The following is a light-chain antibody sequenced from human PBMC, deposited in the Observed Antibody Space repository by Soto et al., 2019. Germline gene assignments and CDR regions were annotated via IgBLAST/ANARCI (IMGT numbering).Light chain of an antibody. CDR1: QSISSW. CDR3: QQYKSYSGT. V-gene: IGKV1-5*03. Sequence: DIQMTQSPSTQSASVGDRVTITCRASQSISSWLAWYQQKPGKAPKLLIYKASNLESWVPSRFSGSGSETEFTLTISSLQADDFATYYCQQYKSYSGTFGQGTKVEIK. CDR2: KAS. J-gene: IGKJ1*01.